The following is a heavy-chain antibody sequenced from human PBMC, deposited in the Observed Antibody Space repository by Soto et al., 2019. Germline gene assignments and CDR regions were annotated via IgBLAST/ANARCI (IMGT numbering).Heavy chain of an antibody. J-gene: IGHJ5*02. D-gene: IGHD2-2*01. Sequence: PGGSLRLSCAASGFTFSDYAMSWVRQAPGKGLECLSLISGTGVPTLYAGSVRGRFSVSRDNSKNTLFLEMNDLRVDDTAIYYCAKSFCSSSSCFFLWVDPWGPGPLVTVSS. V-gene: IGHV3-23*01. CDR2: ISGTGVPT. CDR1: GFTFSDYA. CDR3: AKSFCSSSSCFFLWVDP.